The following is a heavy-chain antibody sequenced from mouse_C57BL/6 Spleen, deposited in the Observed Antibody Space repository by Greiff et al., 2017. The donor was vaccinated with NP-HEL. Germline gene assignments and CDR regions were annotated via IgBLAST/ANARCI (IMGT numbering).Heavy chain of an antibody. D-gene: IGHD3-2*02. CDR2: IDPSDSYT. CDR1: GYTFTSYW. CDR3: ARYSSGSAY. J-gene: IGHJ3*01. Sequence: QVQLQQPGAELVMPGASVKLSCKASGYTFTSYWMHWVKQRPGQGLEWIGEIDPSDSYTNYNQKFKGKSTLTVDKSSSTAYMQLSSLTSEDSAVYFCARYSSGSAYWGQGTLVTVSA. V-gene: IGHV1-69*01.